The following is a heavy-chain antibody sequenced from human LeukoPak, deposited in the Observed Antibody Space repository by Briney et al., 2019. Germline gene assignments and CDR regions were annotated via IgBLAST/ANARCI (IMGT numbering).Heavy chain of an antibody. V-gene: IGHV1-2*02. J-gene: IGHJ4*02. CDR3: ARDMDSGPDFFDY. CDR1: GYTLTDYY. Sequence: ASVKVSCKASGYTLTDYYMHWVRQAPGQGLEWMGWINPHSGGTDHAQKFQGRVTMTRDTSISTAYIELSRLRSDDTAVYYCARDMDSGPDFFDYWGLGTLVTVSS. D-gene: IGHD1-26*01. CDR2: INPHSGGT.